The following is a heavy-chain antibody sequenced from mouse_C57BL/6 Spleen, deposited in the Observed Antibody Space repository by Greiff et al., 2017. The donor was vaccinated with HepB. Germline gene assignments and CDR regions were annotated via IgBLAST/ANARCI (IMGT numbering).Heavy chain of an antibody. J-gene: IGHJ1*03. CDR2: ISYDGSN. D-gene: IGHD2-5*01. CDR1: GYSITSGYY. V-gene: IGHV3-6*01. Sequence: EVQLQQSGPGLVKPSQSLSLTCSVTGYSITSGYYWNWIRQFPGNKLEWMGYISYDGSNNYNPSLKNRISITSDTSKNQVFLKLNSVTTEDTATYYCARDDLYYSNPYFDVWGTGTTVTVSS. CDR3: ARDDLYYSNPYFDV.